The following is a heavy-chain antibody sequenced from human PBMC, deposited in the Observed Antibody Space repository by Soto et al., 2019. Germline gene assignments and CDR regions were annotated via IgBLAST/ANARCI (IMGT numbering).Heavy chain of an antibody. CDR3: ARGGNSGYVW. V-gene: IGHV4-34*01. CDR2: INHSGST. Sequence: QVQLQQWGAGLLKPSETLSLTCAVYGGSFSGYYWSWIRQPPGKGLEWIGEINHSGSTNYNPSLKSRVTIXXDTSKNQFSLKLISVTAADTAVYYCARGGNSGYVWWGQGTLITVSS. J-gene: IGHJ4*02. D-gene: IGHD5-12*01. CDR1: GGSFSGYY.